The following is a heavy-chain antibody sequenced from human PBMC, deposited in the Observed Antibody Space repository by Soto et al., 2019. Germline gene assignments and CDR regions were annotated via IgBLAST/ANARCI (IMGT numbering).Heavy chain of an antibody. CDR2: ISFYNGNT. D-gene: IGHD6-19*01. J-gene: IGHJ4*02. CDR1: GDTITNYG. V-gene: IGHV1-18*01. Sequence: QVQLVQSGGEVRKPGASVKVSCKASGDTITNYGISWVRQAPGQGLEWMGWISFYNGNTKYAQNLQGRVTLTTDTSTSTAYMELRSLRSDDTAVYYCASATSIAVAGKESWGQGTLATVSS. CDR3: ASATSIAVAGKES.